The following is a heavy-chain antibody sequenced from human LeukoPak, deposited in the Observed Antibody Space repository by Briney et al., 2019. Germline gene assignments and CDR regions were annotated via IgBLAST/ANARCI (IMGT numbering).Heavy chain of an antibody. Sequence: GGSLRLSCAASGFTFSSYAMSWVRQAPGKGLEWVSVIYSGGSTYYADSVKGRFTISRDNSKNTLYLQMNSLRAEDTAVYYCARGIAVAGTTLYYYYGMDVWGQGTTVTVSS. CDR1: GFTFSSYA. CDR3: ARGIAVAGTTLYYYYGMDV. V-gene: IGHV3-66*01. J-gene: IGHJ6*02. D-gene: IGHD6-19*01. CDR2: IYSGGST.